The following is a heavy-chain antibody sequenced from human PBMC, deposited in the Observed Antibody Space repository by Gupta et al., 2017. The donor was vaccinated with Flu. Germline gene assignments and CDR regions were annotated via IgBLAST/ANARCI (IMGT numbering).Heavy chain of an antibody. CDR3: AKEADVVVVPAALHYYGLDG. D-gene: IGHD2-2*01. CDR1: GLIFSSYA. V-gene: IGHV3-23*01. CDR2: TSGSGSDT. J-gene: IGHJ6*02. Sequence: EVQLLESGGGLIQPGGSLRLSCAASGLIFSSYAMSWVRQAPGKGLEWVSSTSGSGSDTYYADSVKGRFTISRDNSKNTLYLKMNSVRAEDTATDYGAKEADVVVVPAALHYYGLDGGGQGTTVTVXS.